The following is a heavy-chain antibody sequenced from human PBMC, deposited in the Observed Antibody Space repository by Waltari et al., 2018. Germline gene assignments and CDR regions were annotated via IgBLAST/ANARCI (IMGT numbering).Heavy chain of an antibody. CDR1: GFNFDESA. D-gene: IGHD3-3*01. Sequence: EVHLAESGGGLVQPGRSLRLSCVASGFNFDESAMHWVRQEPGKGLEWLSGSNWSSSNIGYADSVKGRFTISRDNAKNSLYLQINSLRTEDTAFYYCAKDAFGNSLGGVFDYWGQGTLVTVSS. CDR3: AKDAFGNSLGGVFDY. J-gene: IGHJ4*02. V-gene: IGHV3-9*01. CDR2: SNWSSSNI.